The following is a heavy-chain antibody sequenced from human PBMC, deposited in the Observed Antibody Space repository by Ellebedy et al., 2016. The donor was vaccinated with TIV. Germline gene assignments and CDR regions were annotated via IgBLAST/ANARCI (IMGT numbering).Heavy chain of an antibody. V-gene: IGHV3-30-3*01. CDR1: GFTFSSYA. CDR2: ISYDGSNK. D-gene: IGHD2-15*01. J-gene: IGHJ5*02. CDR3: AGDWGDIVVVVAATPVWFDP. Sequence: GGSLRLXXAASGFTFSSYAMHWVRQAPGKGLEWVAVISYDGSNKYYADSVKGRFTISRDNSKNTLYLQMNSLRAEETAVYYCAGDWGDIVVVVAATPVWFDPWGQGTLVTVSS.